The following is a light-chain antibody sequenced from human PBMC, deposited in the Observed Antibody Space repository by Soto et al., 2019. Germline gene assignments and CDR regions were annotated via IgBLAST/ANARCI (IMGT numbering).Light chain of an antibody. CDR2: EVT. Sequence: QSALTQPASVSGSPGQSITISCTGTSSDIGTYGYVSWYQQHPGKAPKLMIYEVTNRPSGVSYRFSGSKSGNTASLTISGLQAEDEAHYYCSSYTSSSAYVVFGGGTKVTVL. CDR1: SSDIGTYGY. J-gene: IGLJ2*01. CDR3: SSYTSSSAYVV. V-gene: IGLV2-14*01.